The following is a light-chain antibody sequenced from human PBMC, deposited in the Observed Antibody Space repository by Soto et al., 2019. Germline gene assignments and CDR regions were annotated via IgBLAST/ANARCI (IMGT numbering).Light chain of an antibody. CDR1: TSDVGSYSL. CDR2: EGT. V-gene: IGLV2-23*01. Sequence: QSVLTQPASVSGSPGQSITISCTGTTSDVGSYSLVSWYQQHPGKAPKLMIYEGTKRPSGVSNRFSGSKSGNTASLTISGLQAEDEADYYCCSYAGSATYVFGTGTKV. CDR3: CSYAGSATYV. J-gene: IGLJ1*01.